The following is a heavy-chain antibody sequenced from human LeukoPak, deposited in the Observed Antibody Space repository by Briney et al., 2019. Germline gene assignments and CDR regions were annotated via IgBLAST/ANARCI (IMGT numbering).Heavy chain of an antibody. V-gene: IGHV3-53*04. Sequence: GGSLRLSCAASGFTVSSNYMSWVRQAPGKGLGWVSVIYSGGSTYYADSVKGRFTISRHNSKNTLYLQMNSLRAEDTAVYYCARGGAKSTMVRGVIAGMDVWGQGTTVTVSS. D-gene: IGHD3-10*01. CDR1: GFTVSSNY. J-gene: IGHJ6*02. CDR2: IYSGGST. CDR3: ARGGAKSTMVRGVIAGMDV.